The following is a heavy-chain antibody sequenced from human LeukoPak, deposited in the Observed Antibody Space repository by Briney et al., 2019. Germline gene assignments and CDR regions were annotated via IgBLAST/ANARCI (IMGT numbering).Heavy chain of an antibody. CDR1: GFTFSSYA. Sequence: GGSLRLSCAASGFTFSSYAMHWVRQAPGKGLEWVAVISYDGSNKYYADSVKGRFTISRDNSKNTLYLQMNSLRAEDTAVYYCAGDRDSSRWYPHGKLDYWGQGTLVPVPS. J-gene: IGHJ4*02. D-gene: IGHD6-13*01. V-gene: IGHV3-30-3*01. CDR3: AGDRDSSRWYPHGKLDY. CDR2: ISYDGSNK.